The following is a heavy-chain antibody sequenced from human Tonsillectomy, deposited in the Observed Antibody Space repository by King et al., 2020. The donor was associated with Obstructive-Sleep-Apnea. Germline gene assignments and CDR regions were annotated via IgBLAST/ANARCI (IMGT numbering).Heavy chain of an antibody. Sequence: VQLVESGGGLVQPGGSLRHSCAASGFTFSSYAMSWVRQAPGKGLEWVSAISGSGGTTYYADSVKGRFTVSRDNSENTLYLQMNSLRAEDTAVYYCAKYEFQLLFYYGMDVWGQGTTVTVSS. J-gene: IGHJ6*02. CDR1: GFTFSSYA. V-gene: IGHV3-23*04. CDR3: AKYEFQLLFYYGMDV. CDR2: ISGSGGTT. D-gene: IGHD2-2*01.